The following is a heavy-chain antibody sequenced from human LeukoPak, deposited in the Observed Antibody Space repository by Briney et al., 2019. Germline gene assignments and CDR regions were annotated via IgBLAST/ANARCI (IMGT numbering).Heavy chain of an antibody. CDR3: ASPWGSRDY. CDR1: GFTFSSYS. D-gene: IGHD1-26*01. J-gene: IGHJ4*02. Sequence: PGGSLRLSCAASGFTFSSYSMNWVRQAPGKGLEWVSSISSSSSYIYYADSVKGRFTISRDNARNSLYLQMNSLRAEDTAVYYCASPWGSRDYWGQGTLVTVSS. CDR2: ISSSSSYI. V-gene: IGHV3-21*01.